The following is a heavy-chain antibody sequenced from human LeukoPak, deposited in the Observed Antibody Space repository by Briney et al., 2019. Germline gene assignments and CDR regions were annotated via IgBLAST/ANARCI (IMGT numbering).Heavy chain of an antibody. Sequence: PSETLSLTCIVSGDSVSSYFWSWIRQPPGKGLEWIGNIYDSGSTNYNPSPKSRVTISLGTSRNQFSLKVSSVTASDTAVYYCARGPKFGSNNYYGMDVWGKGTTVTVSS. CDR3: ARGPKFGSNNYYGMDV. J-gene: IGHJ6*04. V-gene: IGHV4-59*02. CDR2: IYDSGST. D-gene: IGHD3-10*01. CDR1: GDSVSSYF.